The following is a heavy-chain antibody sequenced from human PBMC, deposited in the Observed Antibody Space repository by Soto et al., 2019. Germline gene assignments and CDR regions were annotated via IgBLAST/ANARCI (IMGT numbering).Heavy chain of an antibody. D-gene: IGHD6-19*01. CDR3: AREESGAVAGASNYYYGMDV. Sequence: EASERVSCKASGGTFSSYAISWVRQAPGQGLEWMGGIIPIFGTANYAQKFQGRVTITADKSTSTAYMELSSLRSEDTAVYYCAREESGAVAGASNYYYGMDVWGQGTTVTVSS. V-gene: IGHV1-69*06. CDR2: IIPIFGTA. J-gene: IGHJ6*02. CDR1: GGTFSSYA.